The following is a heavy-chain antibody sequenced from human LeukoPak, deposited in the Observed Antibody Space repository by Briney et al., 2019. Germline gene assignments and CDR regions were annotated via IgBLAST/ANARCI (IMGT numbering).Heavy chain of an antibody. CDR3: ARGYTATAGWFDP. CDR1: GGSISSYY. D-gene: IGHD5-18*01. V-gene: IGHV4-59*01. CDR2: IYYSGST. J-gene: IGHJ5*02. Sequence: SETLSLTCTVSGGSISSYYWSWIRQPPGKGLEWIGYIYYSGSTNYNPSLKSRVTISVDTSKNQFSLKLSSVTAADTAVYYCARGYTATAGWFDPWGQGTLVTVSS.